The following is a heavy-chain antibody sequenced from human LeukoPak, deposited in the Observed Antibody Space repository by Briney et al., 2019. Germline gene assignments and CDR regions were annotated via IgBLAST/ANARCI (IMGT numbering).Heavy chain of an antibody. CDR2: ISYDGSNK. D-gene: IGHD6-19*01. V-gene: IGHV3-30*03. CDR3: ASTGYSSGWDLGRFDP. J-gene: IGHJ5*02. Sequence: PGGSLRLSCAASGFTFSSYSIHWVRQAPGKGLEWVAVISYDGSNKYYADSVKGRFTISRDNSKNTLYLEMNSLRTDDTAVYYCASTGYSSGWDLGRFDPWGQGTLITVSS. CDR1: GFTFSSYS.